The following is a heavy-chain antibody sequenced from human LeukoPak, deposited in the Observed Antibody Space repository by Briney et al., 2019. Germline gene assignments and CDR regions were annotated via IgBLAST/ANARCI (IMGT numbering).Heavy chain of an antibody. CDR2: IYYSGST. D-gene: IGHD3-9*01. CDR3: KGIYFDWLSHPYGMDV. J-gene: IGHJ6*02. CDR1: GGSISSYY. V-gene: IGHV4-59*01. Sequence: SETLSLTCTVSGGSISSYYWSWIRQPPGQGLEWIGYIYYSGSTNYNPSLKSRVTISVNTSKDQFSLKLSSVTAADTAVYYCKGIYFDWLSHPYGMDVWGQGTTVTVSS.